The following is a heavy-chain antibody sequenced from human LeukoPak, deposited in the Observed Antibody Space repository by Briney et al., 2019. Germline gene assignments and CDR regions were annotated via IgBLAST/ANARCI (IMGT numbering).Heavy chain of an antibody. J-gene: IGHJ4*02. V-gene: IGHV4-34*01. CDR1: GGSFSGYY. Sequence: SETLSLTCAVYGGSFSGYYWSWIRQPPGKGLEWIGEINHSGSTNYNPSLKSRVTISVDTSKNQFSLKLSSVTAADTAVYYCARAVIAVAGTGKNGFDYWGQGTLVTVSS. D-gene: IGHD6-19*01. CDR3: ARAVIAVAGTGKNGFDY. CDR2: INHSGST.